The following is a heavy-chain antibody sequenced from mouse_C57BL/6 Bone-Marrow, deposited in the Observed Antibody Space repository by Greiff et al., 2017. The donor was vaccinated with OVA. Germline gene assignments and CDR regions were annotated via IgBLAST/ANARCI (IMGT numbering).Heavy chain of an antibody. CDR3: TTCYSNYFAWFAD. D-gene: IGHD2-5*01. V-gene: IGHV14-4*01. CDR2: IDPENGDT. Sequence: EVQLQQSGAELVRPGASVKLSCTASGFNIKDDYMHWVKQRPEQGPEWIGWIDPENGDTEYASKFQGKATITADTSSNTAYLQLSSLTSEDTAVYYCTTCYSNYFAWFADWGQGTLVTVSA. CDR1: GFNIKDDY. J-gene: IGHJ3*01.